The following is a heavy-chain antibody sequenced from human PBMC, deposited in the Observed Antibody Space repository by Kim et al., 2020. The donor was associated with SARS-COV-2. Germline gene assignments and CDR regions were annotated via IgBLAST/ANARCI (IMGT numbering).Heavy chain of an antibody. CDR1: GFTFSSYS. Sequence: GGSLRLSCAASGFTFSSYSMNWVRQAPGKGLEWVSSISSVSTYIYYADSVKGRFTISRDNVKNSLYLQMNSLRVEDTAVYYCVRDVLVQYFGYWGQGTLVTVSS. CDR3: VRDVLVQYFGY. V-gene: IGHV3-21*01. CDR2: ISSVSTYI. D-gene: IGHD6-13*01. J-gene: IGHJ4*02.